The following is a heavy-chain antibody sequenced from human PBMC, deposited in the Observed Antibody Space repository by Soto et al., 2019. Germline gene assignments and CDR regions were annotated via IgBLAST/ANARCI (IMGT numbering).Heavy chain of an antibody. V-gene: IGHV4-39*01. CDR2: IYYSGST. CDR1: GGSISSSSYY. Sequence: QLQLQESGPGLVKPSETLSLTCTVSGGSISSSSYYWGWIRQPPGKGLEWIGSIYYSGSTYYNPSLKSRVTISGDTSKNQFSLKLSSVTAADTAVYYCARQPELLWFWAEPRFDYWGQGTLVTVSS. J-gene: IGHJ4*02. CDR3: ARQPELLWFWAEPRFDY. D-gene: IGHD3-10*01.